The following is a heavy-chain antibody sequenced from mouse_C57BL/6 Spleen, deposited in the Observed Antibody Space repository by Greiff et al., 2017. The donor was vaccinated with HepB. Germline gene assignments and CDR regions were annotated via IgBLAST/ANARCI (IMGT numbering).Heavy chain of an antibody. CDR3: ARRRLGDVGFDY. Sequence: QVQLQQPGAELVKPGASVKLSCKASGYTFTSYWMHWVKQRPGQGLEWIGMIHPNSGSTNYNEKFKSKATLTVDKSSSTAYKQLSSLTSEDSAVYYCARRRLGDVGFDYWGQGTTLTVSS. CDR2: IHPNSGST. D-gene: IGHD2-2*01. CDR1: GYTFTSYW. J-gene: IGHJ2*01. V-gene: IGHV1-64*01.